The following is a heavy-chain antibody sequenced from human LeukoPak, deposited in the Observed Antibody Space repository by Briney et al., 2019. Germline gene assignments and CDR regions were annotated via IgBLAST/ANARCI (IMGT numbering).Heavy chain of an antibody. Sequence: ASVKVSYKVSGYTLTELSMHWVRQAPGKGLEWMGGFDPEDGETIYAQKFQGRVTMTEDTSTDTAYMELSSLRSEDTAVYYCATGHLEGGYCSSTSCVDLDYWGQGTLVTVSS. V-gene: IGHV1-24*01. CDR1: GYTLTELS. D-gene: IGHD2-2*03. J-gene: IGHJ4*02. CDR3: ATGHLEGGYCSSTSCVDLDY. CDR2: FDPEDGET.